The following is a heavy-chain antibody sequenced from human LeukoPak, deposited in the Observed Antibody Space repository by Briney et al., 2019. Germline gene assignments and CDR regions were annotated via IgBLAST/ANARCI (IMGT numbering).Heavy chain of an antibody. CDR2: ISSSSSYI. D-gene: IGHD3-22*01. CDR3: AKEYDSRGYFDY. CDR1: GFAFSSYS. J-gene: IGHJ4*02. Sequence: GGSLRLSCAASGFAFSSYSMNWVRQAPGKGLEWVTSISSSSSYIYYADSVKGRFTISRDNAKNSLYLQMNSLRAEDTAVYYCAKEYDSRGYFDYWGQGTLVTVSS. V-gene: IGHV3-21*04.